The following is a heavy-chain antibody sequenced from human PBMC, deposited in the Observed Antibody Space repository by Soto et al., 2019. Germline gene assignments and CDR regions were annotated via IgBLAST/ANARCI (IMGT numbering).Heavy chain of an antibody. Sequence: SGPTLVNPTQTLTLTCTFSGFSLSTSGMCVSWIRQPPGKALEWLALIDWDDDKCYSTSLKTRLTISKDTSKNQVVLTMTNMDPVDTATYYCARIRPYDSSGSYSDGRHYFDYWGQGTLVTVSS. J-gene: IGHJ4*02. CDR1: GFSLSTSGMC. CDR3: ARIRPYDSSGSYSDGRHYFDY. CDR2: IDWDDDK. D-gene: IGHD3-22*01. V-gene: IGHV2-70*01.